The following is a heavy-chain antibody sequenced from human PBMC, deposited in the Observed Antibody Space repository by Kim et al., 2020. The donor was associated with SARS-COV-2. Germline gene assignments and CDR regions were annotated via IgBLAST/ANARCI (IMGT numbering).Heavy chain of an antibody. Sequence: ATSVTGRFTIPSAKSKNTPYLHMNCLGAEDTAVYYCAKEGIQLGGSFDYWGQGTLVTVSS. J-gene: IGHJ4*02. D-gene: IGHD5-18*01. CDR3: AKEGIQLGGSFDY. V-gene: IGHV3-30*02.